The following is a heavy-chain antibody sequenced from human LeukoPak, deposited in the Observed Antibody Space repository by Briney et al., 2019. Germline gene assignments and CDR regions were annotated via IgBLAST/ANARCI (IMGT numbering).Heavy chain of an antibody. V-gene: IGHV4-38-2*01. D-gene: IGHD3-10*01. J-gene: IGHJ4*02. CDR1: GYSISSGYY. Sequence: SETLSLTCAVSGYSISSGYYWGWIRQPPGKGLEWIRSIYHSGSTYYNPSLKSRVTISVDTSKNQFSLKLSSVTAADTAVYYCARYYGSGSYSLDYWGQGTLVTVSS. CDR3: ARYYGSGSYSLDY. CDR2: IYHSGST.